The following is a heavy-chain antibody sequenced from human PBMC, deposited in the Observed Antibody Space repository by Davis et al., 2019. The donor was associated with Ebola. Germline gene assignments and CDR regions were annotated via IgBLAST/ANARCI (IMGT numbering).Heavy chain of an antibody. CDR2: IRGGAYAGAT. Sequence: GESLKISCTASGFNFGAETMSWVRQTPGKGLEWVGFIRGGAYAGATEYSASVKGRFTISRDDSKSVAYLQMNSLKTEDPGVYYCSRDGVLRFLEWSRSYYNGMDVWGQGTTVTVSS. V-gene: IGHV3-49*04. D-gene: IGHD3-3*01. CDR3: SRDGVLRFLEWSRSYYNGMDV. CDR1: GFNFGAET. J-gene: IGHJ6*02.